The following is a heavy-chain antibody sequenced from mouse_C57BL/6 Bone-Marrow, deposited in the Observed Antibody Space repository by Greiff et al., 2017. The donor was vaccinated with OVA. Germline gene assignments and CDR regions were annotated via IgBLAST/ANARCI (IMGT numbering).Heavy chain of an antibody. Sequence: EVKLVESGGDLVKPGGSLKLSCAASGFTFSSYGMSWVRQTPDKRLAWVATISSGGSYTYYPDSVKGRFTISRDNAKNTLYLQMSSLKSEDTAMYYCARHITYGSSYGGYAMDYWGQGTSVTVSS. CDR1: GFTFSSYG. V-gene: IGHV5-6*02. CDR3: ARHITYGSSYGGYAMDY. CDR2: ISSGGSYT. D-gene: IGHD1-1*01. J-gene: IGHJ4*01.